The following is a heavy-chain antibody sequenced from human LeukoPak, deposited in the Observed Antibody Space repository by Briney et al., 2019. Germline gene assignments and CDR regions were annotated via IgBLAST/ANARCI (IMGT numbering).Heavy chain of an antibody. CDR2: MNEDGSDK. CDR3: AANKGFNRFDP. CDR1: EFTFRNFW. Sequence: GGSLRLSCVASEFTFRNFWMSWVRQAREKGLEWVATMNEDGSDKSHLDSVKGRFTISRDNDKNSLYLQMNSLRVEDTAIYYCAANKGFNRFDPWGQGTLVIVSS. V-gene: IGHV3-7*01. D-gene: IGHD2/OR15-2a*01. J-gene: IGHJ5*02.